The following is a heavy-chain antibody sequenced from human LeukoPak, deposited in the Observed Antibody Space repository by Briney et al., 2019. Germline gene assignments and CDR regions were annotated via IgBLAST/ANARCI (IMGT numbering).Heavy chain of an antibody. CDR3: ARVVWQQLASYFDY. D-gene: IGHD6-13*01. Sequence: PGGSLRLSCAASGFTFSTYSMSWVRQAPGKGLEWVSDISGSGASTYSADSVKGRFTISRDNSRNTLYLQMNSLRAEDTAVYYCARVVWQQLASYFDYWGQGTLVTVSS. CDR2: ISGSGAST. J-gene: IGHJ4*02. CDR1: GFTFSTYS. V-gene: IGHV3-23*01.